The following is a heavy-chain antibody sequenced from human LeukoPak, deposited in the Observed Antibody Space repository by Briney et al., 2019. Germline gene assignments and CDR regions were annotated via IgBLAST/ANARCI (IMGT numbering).Heavy chain of an antibody. V-gene: IGHV3-30*02. CDR2: IRYDGSNK. D-gene: IGHD2-2*01. J-gene: IGHJ4*02. CDR3: ASRPKVGCSSTSCYAEEDY. CDR1: GFTFSSYG. Sequence: PGGSLRLSCAASGFTFSSYGMHWVRQAPGKGLEWVAFIRYDGSNKYYADSVKGRFTISRDNSKNTLYLQMNSLRAEDTAVYYCASRPKVGCSSTSCYAEEDYWGQGTLVTVSS.